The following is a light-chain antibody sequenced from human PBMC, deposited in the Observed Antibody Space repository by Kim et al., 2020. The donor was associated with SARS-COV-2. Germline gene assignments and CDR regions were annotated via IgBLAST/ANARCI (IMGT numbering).Light chain of an antibody. J-gene: IGKJ1*01. CDR3: HQYDSSPRT. CDR1: QSLLYDSNNKNY. Sequence: DIVMTQSPDSLAVSLGERATVNCKSSQSLLYDSNNKNYLTWYQQKPGHPPKLLIYWASIRESGVPDRFSGNGSGTDFTLTISSLQAEDVAVYYCHQYDSSPRTFGQGTKVDIK. V-gene: IGKV4-1*01. CDR2: WAS.